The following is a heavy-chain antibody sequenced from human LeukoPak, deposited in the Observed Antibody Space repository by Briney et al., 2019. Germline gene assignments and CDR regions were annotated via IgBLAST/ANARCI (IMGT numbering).Heavy chain of an antibody. CDR1: GGSISSSSYY. J-gene: IGHJ5*02. Sequence: PSETLSLTCTVSGGSISSSSYYWGWIRQPPGKGLEWIGSIYYSGSTNYNPSLKSRVTISVDTSKNQFSLKLSSVTAADTAVYYCARGSLGYCSSTSCRRNLFDPWGQGTLVTVSS. CDR3: ARGSLGYCSSTSCRRNLFDP. V-gene: IGHV4-39*07. D-gene: IGHD2-2*01. CDR2: IYYSGST.